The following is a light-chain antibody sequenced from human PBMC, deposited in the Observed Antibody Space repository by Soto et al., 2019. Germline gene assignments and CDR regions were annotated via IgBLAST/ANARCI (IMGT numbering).Light chain of an antibody. Sequence: EIVLTQSPATLSLSPGERATLNCRASESVRSSYLAWYQQQPGQAPRLLIHGASRRATGIPDRFSGSGSGTDFALTITRLEPEDFAVYFCQQYGDMWTFGQGTKVGIK. V-gene: IGKV3-20*01. J-gene: IGKJ1*01. CDR1: ESVRSSY. CDR3: QQYGDMWT. CDR2: GAS.